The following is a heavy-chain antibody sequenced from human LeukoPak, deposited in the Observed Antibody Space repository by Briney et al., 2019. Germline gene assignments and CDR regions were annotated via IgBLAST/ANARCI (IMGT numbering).Heavy chain of an antibody. CDR1: GYTFTGYY. V-gene: IGHV1-2*02. D-gene: IGHD6-13*01. CDR3: ARDPIAAAGLNWFDP. CDR2: INPNSGGT. Sequence: APVKVSCKASGYTFTGYYMHWVRQAPGQGLEWMGWINPNSGGTNYAQKFQGRVTMTRDTSISTAYMELSRLRSDDTAVYYCARDPIAAAGLNWFDPWGQGTLVTVSS. J-gene: IGHJ5*02.